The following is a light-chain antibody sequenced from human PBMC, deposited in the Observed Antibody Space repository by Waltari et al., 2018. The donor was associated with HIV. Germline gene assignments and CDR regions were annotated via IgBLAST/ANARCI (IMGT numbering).Light chain of an antibody. CDR2: EVS. V-gene: IGLV2-8*01. CDR1: SSDIGAYDS. Sequence: QSALTQPPSASGSLGQSVTISCTGSSSDIGAYDSVSWFQRHPNNAPKLLLYEVSKRPSGVPDRFAGSRSGETAFLSVSGLQPDDTAAYFCSSYGDNIRVLFGGGTNLTVL. CDR3: SSYGDNIRVL. J-gene: IGLJ2*01.